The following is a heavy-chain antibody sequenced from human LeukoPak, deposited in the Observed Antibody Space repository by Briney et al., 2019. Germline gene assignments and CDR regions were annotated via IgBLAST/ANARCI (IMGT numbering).Heavy chain of an antibody. D-gene: IGHD6-6*01. J-gene: IGHJ3*02. CDR3: ARLSIAAPDDAFDI. Sequence: SETLSLTCAVYGGSFSGYYWGWIRQPPGKGLEWIGSIYYSGSTYYNPSLKSRVTISVDTSKNQFSLKLSSVTAADTAVYYCARLSIAAPDDAFDIWGQGTMVTVSS. V-gene: IGHV4-39*01. CDR2: IYYSGST. CDR1: GGSFSGYY.